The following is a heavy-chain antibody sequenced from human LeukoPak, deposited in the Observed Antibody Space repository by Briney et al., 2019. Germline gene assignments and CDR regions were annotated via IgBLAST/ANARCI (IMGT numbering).Heavy chain of an antibody. CDR2: INPNSGGT. J-gene: IGHJ6*02. CDR1: GYTFTGYY. CDR3: ARPIYYYYYGMDV. Sequence: ASVKVSCRASGYTFTGYYMHWVRQAPGQGLEWMGWINPNSGGTNYAQKFQGRVTMTRDTSISTAYMELSRLRPDDTAVYYCARPIYYYYYGMDVWGQGTTVTVSS. V-gene: IGHV1-2*02.